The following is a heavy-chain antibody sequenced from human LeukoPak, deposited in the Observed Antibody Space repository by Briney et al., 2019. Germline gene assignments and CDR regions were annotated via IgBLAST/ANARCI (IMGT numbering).Heavy chain of an antibody. CDR2: FTIDDST. Sequence: GGSLRLSCAASGITFSNYDMSWVRQTPGKGLEWVSAFTIDDSTYYADSVEGRFTISRDNAKNSLYLQMNSLRAEDTAVYYCARVSSGWYFNFDYWGQGTLVTVSS. D-gene: IGHD6-19*01. V-gene: IGHV3-23*01. CDR1: GITFSNYD. CDR3: ARVSSGWYFNFDY. J-gene: IGHJ4*02.